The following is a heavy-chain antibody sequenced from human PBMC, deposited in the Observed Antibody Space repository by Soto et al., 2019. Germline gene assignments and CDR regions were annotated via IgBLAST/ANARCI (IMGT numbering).Heavy chain of an antibody. CDR2: IYYSGST. V-gene: IGHV4-59*01. D-gene: IGHD6-6*01. Sequence: QVQLQESGPGLVKPSETLSLTCTVSGGSISSYYWSWIRQPPGKGLEWIGYIYYSGSTNYNPSLKSRVTISVDTSKNQFSLKLSSVTAADTAVYYCASIAARPGFDPWGQGTLVTVSS. J-gene: IGHJ5*02. CDR3: ASIAARPGFDP. CDR1: GGSISSYY.